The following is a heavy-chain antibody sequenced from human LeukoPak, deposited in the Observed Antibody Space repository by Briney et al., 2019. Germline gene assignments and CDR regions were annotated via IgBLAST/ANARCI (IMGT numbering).Heavy chain of an antibody. Sequence: PSETLSLTCTVSGDSISYYYWSWIRQPPGKGLEWIGYIYYSGSTDYNPSLKSRVTISVDTSKNQFSLRLSSVTAADTAVYYCARDRYCSSTSCFGFDSWGQGTLVTVSS. CDR3: ARDRYCSSTSCFGFDS. J-gene: IGHJ4*02. D-gene: IGHD2-2*01. CDR1: GDSISYYY. CDR2: IYYSGST. V-gene: IGHV4-59*01.